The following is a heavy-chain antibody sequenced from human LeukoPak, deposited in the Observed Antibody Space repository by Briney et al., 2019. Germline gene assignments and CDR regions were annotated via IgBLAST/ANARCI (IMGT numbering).Heavy chain of an antibody. V-gene: IGHV3-74*01. Sequence: PGGSLRLSCEASGFTLSRYWMHWVRQAPGKGLVWVSRTKSDGKTNYADSVKGRFTISRDNAKNTVSLQMDSLRAEDTGVYYCARAPSEVGGYYPEYFRHWGQGTLVTVSS. J-gene: IGHJ1*01. CDR1: GFTLSRYW. D-gene: IGHD3-22*01. CDR3: ARAPSEVGGYYPEYFRH. CDR2: TKSDGKT.